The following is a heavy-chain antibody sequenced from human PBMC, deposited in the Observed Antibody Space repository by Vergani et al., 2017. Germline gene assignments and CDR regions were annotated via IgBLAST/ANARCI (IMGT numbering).Heavy chain of an antibody. J-gene: IGHJ6*02. CDR1: GFTFNHYA. Sequence: VHLVESGGDLVQPGGSLRLSCAASGFTFNHYAMNWVRQAPGKGLEWVSGISGSGGSTSYAGSVKGRFTISRDSSKNTLYLQMNSLSAGDTAVYYCAKANPRNSGYDYLYYYHAMDVWGQGTTVTVSS. V-gene: IGHV3-23*04. D-gene: IGHD5-12*01. CDR3: AKANPRNSGYDYLYYYHAMDV. CDR2: ISGSGGST.